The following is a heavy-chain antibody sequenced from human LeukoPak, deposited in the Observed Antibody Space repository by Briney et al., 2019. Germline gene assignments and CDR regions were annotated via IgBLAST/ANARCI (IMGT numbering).Heavy chain of an antibody. V-gene: IGHV4-38-2*01. J-gene: IGHJ4*02. CDR1: GYSISSGYY. CDR3: ARLINGSPGDY. D-gene: IGHD1-26*01. Sequence: PSETLSLTCAVSGYSISSGYYWGWIRQPPGKGLEWIGSIYYTGITYYNPSLKSRVTISVDTPKNQFSLKLSSVTAADTAVYYSARLINGSPGDYWGQGTLVTVSS. CDR2: IYYTGIT.